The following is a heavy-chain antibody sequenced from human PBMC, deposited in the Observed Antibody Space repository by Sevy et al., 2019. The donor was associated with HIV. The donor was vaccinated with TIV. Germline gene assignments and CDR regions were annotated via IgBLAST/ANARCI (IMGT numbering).Heavy chain of an antibody. D-gene: IGHD5-12*01. Sequence: QLRGSLRLSCAASGFTFSSYAMSWVRQAPGKGLEWVSAISGSGGSTYYADSVKGRFTISRDNSKNTLYLQMNSLRAEDTAVYYCAKSLEYGGYIGGAFDIWGQGTMVTVSS. CDR2: ISGSGGST. CDR1: GFTFSSYA. J-gene: IGHJ3*02. V-gene: IGHV3-23*01. CDR3: AKSLEYGGYIGGAFDI.